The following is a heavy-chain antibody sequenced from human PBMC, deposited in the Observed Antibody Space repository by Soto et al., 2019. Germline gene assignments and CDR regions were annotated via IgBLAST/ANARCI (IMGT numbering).Heavy chain of an antibody. V-gene: IGHV3-23*01. D-gene: IGHD1-26*01. Sequence: HPGGSLRLSCAASGFTFSSYAMTWVRQVPGRGLEWVSGISGSGGTKNYADSVKGRFTVARDNSKNTLYLLMYNLRVEDTAVYYCAKDLLGQKESHIYFDYWGQGTPVTVSS. J-gene: IGHJ4*02. CDR1: GFTFSSYA. CDR2: ISGSGGTK. CDR3: AKDLLGQKESHIYFDY.